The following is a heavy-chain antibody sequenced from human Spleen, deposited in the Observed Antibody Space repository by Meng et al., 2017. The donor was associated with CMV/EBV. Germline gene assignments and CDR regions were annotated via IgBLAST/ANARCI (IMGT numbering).Heavy chain of an antibody. CDR1: GFTFSSYA. CDR3: ARKTPFDY. V-gene: IGHV3-74*01. CDR2: IKGDGSTT. D-gene: IGHD2-15*01. J-gene: IGHJ4*02. Sequence: GESLKISCAASGFTFSSYAMTWVRQAPGKGLVWVSRIKGDGSTTTYADAVKGRFTISRDNAKNIVYLQMNSLRGEDTAVYYCARKTPFDYWGQGTLVTVSS.